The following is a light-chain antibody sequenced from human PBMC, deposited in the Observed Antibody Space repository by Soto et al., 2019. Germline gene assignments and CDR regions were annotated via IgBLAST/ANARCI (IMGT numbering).Light chain of an antibody. V-gene: IGLV2-14*01. CDR1: SSDVGGYNY. J-gene: IGLJ2*01. CDR2: DVS. Sequence: QSALTQPASVSGSPGQSITISCTGTSSDVGGYNYVSWYQQHPGKAPKLMIYDVSNRPSGVSNRFSGSKSGNTASLTISGLQAEDEADYYCSSYPSRGHHVVFGGGTKLTVL. CDR3: SSYPSRGHHVV.